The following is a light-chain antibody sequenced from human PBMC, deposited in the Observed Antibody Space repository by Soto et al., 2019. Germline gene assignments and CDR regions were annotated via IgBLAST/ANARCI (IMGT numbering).Light chain of an antibody. Sequence: EIQMTQSPSGLSGSVGDRVSRTCRASQTISSRLAWYRQKPGQAPKLLIHTTSSLESGVPSRFSGSGSGTNFTPTTSSLQPEDFATYYYQQSYSTRQPFGGGTKVDI. V-gene: IGKV1-39*01. CDR3: QQSYSTRQP. J-gene: IGKJ4*01. CDR2: TTS. CDR1: QTISSR.